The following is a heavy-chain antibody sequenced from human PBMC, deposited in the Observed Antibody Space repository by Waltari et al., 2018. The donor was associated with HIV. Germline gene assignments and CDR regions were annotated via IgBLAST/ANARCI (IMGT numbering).Heavy chain of an antibody. CDR3: ARRGGRSSPLGY. CDR1: GSTFSSYW. V-gene: IGHV3-7*01. Sequence: EVQLVESGGGLVQPGVSLRLSCAASGSTFSSYWMSWSRQAPGKGLEWVANIKQDGSEIYYVDSVKGRFTISRDNAKNSLYLQMNSLRAEDTAVYFCARRGGRSSPLGYWGQGTLVTVSS. CDR2: IKQDGSEI. J-gene: IGHJ4*02. D-gene: IGHD6-13*01.